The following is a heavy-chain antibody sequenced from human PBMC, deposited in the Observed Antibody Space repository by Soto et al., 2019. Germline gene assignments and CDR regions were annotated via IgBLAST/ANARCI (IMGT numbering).Heavy chain of an antibody. J-gene: IGHJ5*02. CDR3: ARGTGWFDP. CDR1: GGSISSGGYS. CDR2: IYHSGST. V-gene: IGHV4-30-2*01. Sequence: PSETLSLTCAVSGGSISSGGYSWSWIRQPPGKGLEWIGYIYHSGSTYYHPSLKSRVTISVDRSKNQFSLKLSSVTAADTAVYYCARGTGWFDPWGQGTLVTVSS.